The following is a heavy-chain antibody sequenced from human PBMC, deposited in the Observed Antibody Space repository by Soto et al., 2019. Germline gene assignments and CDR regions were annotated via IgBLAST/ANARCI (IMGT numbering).Heavy chain of an antibody. D-gene: IGHD3-9*01. J-gene: IGHJ5*02. CDR3: AKIAYHDILSGPRKYSWFDP. Sequence: PGGSLRLSCAASGFTFSSYAMTWVRQAPGKGLEWVSAISGGGGSTYYADSVKGRFTISRDNSKNTLYVQMNSLRAEDTAVYYCAKIAYHDILSGPRKYSWFDPWGQGTLVTVSS. CDR1: GFTFSSYA. CDR2: ISGGGGST. V-gene: IGHV3-23*01.